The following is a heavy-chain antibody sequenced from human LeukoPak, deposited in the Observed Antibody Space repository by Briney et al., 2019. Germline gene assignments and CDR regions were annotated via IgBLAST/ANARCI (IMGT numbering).Heavy chain of an antibody. D-gene: IGHD7-27*01. Sequence: PGGSLRLSCAASGFTFNSFFLNWVRLTPGRGLEWVAGISQDGSETFYMDSVRGRFIISRDNTKNSLYLQMDSLRAEDTAVYFCVRDLGHSRHYFEYWGQGALVTVSS. V-gene: IGHV3-7*01. J-gene: IGHJ4*02. CDR2: ISQDGSET. CDR1: GFTFNSFF. CDR3: VRDLGHSRHYFEY.